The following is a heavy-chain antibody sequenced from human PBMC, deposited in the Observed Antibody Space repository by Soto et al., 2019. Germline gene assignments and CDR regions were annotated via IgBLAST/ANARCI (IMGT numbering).Heavy chain of an antibody. CDR3: VKGENNFIGIAIYPLAS. Sequence: GGSLRLSCAASGFTFSSYGMHWVRQAPGKGLVWVSRISIDGSRTHYADSVKGRFTISRDNSKNTAYLQMSSLRPEDTAVYYYVKGENNFIGIAIYPLASWGKEEWSPSPQ. J-gene: IGHJ5*01. D-gene: IGHD2-21*01. CDR1: GFTFSSYG. CDR2: ISIDGSRT. V-gene: IGHV3-74*01.